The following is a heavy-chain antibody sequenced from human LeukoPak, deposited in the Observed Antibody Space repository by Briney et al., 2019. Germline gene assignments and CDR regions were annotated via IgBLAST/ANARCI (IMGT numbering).Heavy chain of an antibody. D-gene: IGHD4-23*01. CDR2: IYPGDSDT. CDR3: ARWGAWTMVVTLGAFDI. CDR1: GYSFTSYW. V-gene: IGHV5-51*01. J-gene: IGHJ3*02. Sequence: RGESLKISCKGSGYSFTSYWIGWVRQMPGKGLEWMGIIYPGDSDTRYSPSFQGQVTISADKSISTAYLQWSSLKASDTAMYYCARWGAWTMVVTLGAFDIWGQGTMVTVSS.